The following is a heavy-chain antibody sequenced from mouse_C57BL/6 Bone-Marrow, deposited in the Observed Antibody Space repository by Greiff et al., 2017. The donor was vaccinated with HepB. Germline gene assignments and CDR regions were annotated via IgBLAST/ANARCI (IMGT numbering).Heavy chain of an antibody. CDR2: ISNLAYSI. Sequence: EVQLQESGGGLVQPGGSLKLSCAASGFTFSDYGMAWVRQAPRKGPEWVAFISNLAYSIYYADTVTGRFTISRENAKNTLYLEMSSLRSEDTAMYYCARNYGSSYGGFYAMDYWGQGTSVTVSS. J-gene: IGHJ4*01. CDR3: ARNYGSSYGGFYAMDY. CDR1: GFTFSDYG. V-gene: IGHV5-15*01. D-gene: IGHD1-1*01.